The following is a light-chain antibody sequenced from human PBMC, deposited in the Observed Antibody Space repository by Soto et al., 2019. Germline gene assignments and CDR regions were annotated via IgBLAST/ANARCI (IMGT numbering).Light chain of an antibody. CDR3: MQALQTQWT. Sequence: DIVMTQSPLSLPVTPGEPASISCRSSQSLMYSNGYNYLDWYLQKPGQSPQLLIYLGSNRASGVPDRVSGSGSGTDFTLKISRVEAEDVGVYYCMQALQTQWTFGQGTKVELK. CDR2: LGS. V-gene: IGKV2-28*01. J-gene: IGKJ1*01. CDR1: QSLMYSNGYNY.